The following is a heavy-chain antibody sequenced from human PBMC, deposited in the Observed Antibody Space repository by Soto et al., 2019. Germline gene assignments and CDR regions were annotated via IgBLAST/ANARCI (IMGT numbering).Heavy chain of an antibody. Sequence: GGSLRLSCAASGFTFSSYSMNWVRQAPGKGLEWVSSISSSSSYIYYADSVKGRFTISRDNAKNSLYLQMNSLRAEDTAVYYCARDPPYLYGDYVGYFDYWGQGTLVTVSS. J-gene: IGHJ4*02. CDR2: ISSSSSYI. V-gene: IGHV3-21*01. CDR3: ARDPPYLYGDYVGYFDY. CDR1: GFTFSSYS. D-gene: IGHD4-17*01.